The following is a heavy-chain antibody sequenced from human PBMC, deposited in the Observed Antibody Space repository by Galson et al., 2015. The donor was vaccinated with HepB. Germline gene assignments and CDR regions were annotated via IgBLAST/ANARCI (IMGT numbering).Heavy chain of an antibody. CDR1: GFTFSSYS. CDR3: ARDSSGSRFLQWNL. V-gene: IGHV3-21*01. J-gene: IGHJ4*02. D-gene: IGHD3-3*01. CDR2: ISSSSSYI. Sequence: SLRLSCAASGFTFSSYSMNWVRQAPGKGLEWVSSISSSSSYIYYADSVKGRFTISRDNSKNMLYLQMNSLRAEDTALYYCARDSSGSRFLQWNLWGQGTLVTVSS.